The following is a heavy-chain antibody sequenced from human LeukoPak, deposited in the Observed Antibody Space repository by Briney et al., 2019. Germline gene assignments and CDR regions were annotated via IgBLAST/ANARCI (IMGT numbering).Heavy chain of an antibody. CDR1: GYTFTGYY. CDR3: ARRRLYSGFDY. Sequence: GASVKVSCKASGYTFTGYYMHWVRQAPGQGFEWMGWINPNSGGTNYAQKFQGRVTMTRDTSIGTAYMELSRLRSDDTAVYYCARRRLYSGFDYWGQGTLVTVSS. J-gene: IGHJ4*02. CDR2: INPNSGGT. D-gene: IGHD2-15*01. V-gene: IGHV1-2*02.